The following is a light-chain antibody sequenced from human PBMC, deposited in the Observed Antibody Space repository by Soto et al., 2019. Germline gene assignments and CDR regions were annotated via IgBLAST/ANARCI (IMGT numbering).Light chain of an antibody. J-gene: IGLJ2*01. CDR1: RSDVGGYNY. CDR2: EVS. V-gene: IGLV2-14*01. Sequence: QSALTQPASVSGSPGQWITISCTGSRSDVGGYNYVSWYQQHPGKAPQVLIYEVSKRPSGVSNRFSGSKSGNTASLTISGLQADDEADYYCSSYTSRHTWVFGGGTKLTVL. CDR3: SSYTSRHTWV.